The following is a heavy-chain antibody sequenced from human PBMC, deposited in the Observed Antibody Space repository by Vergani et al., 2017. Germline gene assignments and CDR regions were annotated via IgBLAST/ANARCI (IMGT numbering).Heavy chain of an antibody. CDR2: ISNSISYI. Sequence: EVQLLESGGGLVQPGGSLRLSCAASGFTFSSYSMNWVRQAPGKGLEWVSSISNSISYIYYADSVKGRFTISRDNAKNSLYLQMNSLRAEDTALYYCAKDLKLGGALIYIFDYWGQGTLVTVSS. CDR3: AKDLKLGGALIYIFDY. D-gene: IGHD1-26*01. J-gene: IGHJ4*02. CDR1: GFTFSSYS. V-gene: IGHV3-21*04.